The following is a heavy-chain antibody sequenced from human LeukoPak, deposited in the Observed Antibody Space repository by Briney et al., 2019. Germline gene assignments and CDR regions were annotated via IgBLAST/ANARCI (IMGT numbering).Heavy chain of an antibody. Sequence: PSETLSLTCTVYGGSFSGYYWSWIRQPPGKGLEWIGEINHSGSTNYNPSLKSRVTISVGTSKNQFSLKLSSVTAADTAVYYCARGADYGNYVGYFQHWGQGTLVTVSS. CDR3: ARGADYGNYVGYFQH. CDR1: GGSFSGYY. D-gene: IGHD4-11*01. V-gene: IGHV4-34*01. J-gene: IGHJ1*01. CDR2: INHSGST.